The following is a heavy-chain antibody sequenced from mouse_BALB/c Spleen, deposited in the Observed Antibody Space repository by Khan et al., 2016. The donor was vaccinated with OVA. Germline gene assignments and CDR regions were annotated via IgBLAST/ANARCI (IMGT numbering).Heavy chain of an antibody. CDR2: IDPANGNT. CDR3: TRDYWDVFAY. Sequence: EVQLQQSGAELVKPGASVKLSCTASGFNIKDTYMHWVKQRPEKGLEWIGRIDPANGNTKYDPKFQGKATLTADTSSNTAYLQLSSLTSEDTAVYYCTRDYWDVFAYWGQGTLVTVSA. J-gene: IGHJ3*01. CDR1: GFNIKDTY. D-gene: IGHD4-1*01. V-gene: IGHV14-3*02.